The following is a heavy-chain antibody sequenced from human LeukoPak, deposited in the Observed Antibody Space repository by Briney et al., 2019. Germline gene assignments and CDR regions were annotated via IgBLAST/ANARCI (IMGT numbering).Heavy chain of an antibody. CDR3: AKAHRAGWNDDQGDY. CDR1: GFTFNSYA. J-gene: IGHJ4*02. D-gene: IGHD1-1*01. Sequence: GGSLRLSCAASGFTFNSYAMSWVRQAPGKGLEWVSALSGSGGSTYYADSVKGRFTISRDNSKNTLYLQMNSLRAEDTAVYYCAKAHRAGWNDDQGDYWGQGTLVTVSS. CDR2: LSGSGGST. V-gene: IGHV3-23*01.